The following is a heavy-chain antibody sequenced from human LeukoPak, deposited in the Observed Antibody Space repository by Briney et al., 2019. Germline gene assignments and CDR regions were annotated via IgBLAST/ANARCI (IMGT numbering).Heavy chain of an antibody. CDR1: GFTVSSNY. D-gene: IGHD3-22*01. Sequence: PGGSLRLSCAASGFTVSSNYMSWVRQAPGKGLEWVSVIYSGGSTYYADSVKGRFTISRDNSKNTLYLQMNSLRAEDTAVYYCAKDIIVVVTGGMDVWGQGTTVTVSS. V-gene: IGHV3-53*01. J-gene: IGHJ6*02. CDR2: IYSGGST. CDR3: AKDIIVVVTGGMDV.